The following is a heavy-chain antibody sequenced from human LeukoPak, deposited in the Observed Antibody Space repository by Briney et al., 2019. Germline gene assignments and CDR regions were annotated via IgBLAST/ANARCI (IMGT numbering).Heavy chain of an antibody. CDR1: GGYIGSYY. J-gene: IGHJ6*03. V-gene: IGHV4-4*07. Sequence: PSETLSLTCTVSGGYIGSYYWSWIRQPAGKGLEWIGRIHTSENTDYNPSLKSRVTMSVDMSTSQLSLRLTSVTAADTAVYYCAREGDYGDYSKSFYYMDVWGKGTTVTVSS. CDR3: AREGDYGDYSKSFYYMDV. CDR2: IHTSENT. D-gene: IGHD4-17*01.